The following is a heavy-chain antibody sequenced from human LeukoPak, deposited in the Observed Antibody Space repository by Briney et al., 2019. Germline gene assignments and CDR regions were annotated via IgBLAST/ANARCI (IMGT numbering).Heavy chain of an antibody. CDR1: GYTFTSYG. J-gene: IGHJ3*02. D-gene: IGHD1-26*01. CDR3: ATDKRIVGATILFVDAFDI. Sequence: GASVKVSCKASGYTFTSYGISWVRQAPGQGLEWMGWISAYNGNTNYAQKLQGRVTMTTDTSTSTAYMELRSLRSDDTAVYYCATDKRIVGATILFVDAFDIWGQGTMVTVSS. CDR2: ISAYNGNT. V-gene: IGHV1-18*01.